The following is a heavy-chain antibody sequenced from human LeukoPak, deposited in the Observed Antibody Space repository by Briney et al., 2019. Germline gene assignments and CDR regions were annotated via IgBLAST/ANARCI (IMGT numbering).Heavy chain of an antibody. D-gene: IGHD3-22*01. CDR1: GGTFSSYA. J-gene: IGHJ4*02. V-gene: IGHV1-69*01. CDR3: ARGPITTRSHFDY. CDR2: IIPIFATA. Sequence: SVKVSCKASGGTFSSYAISWVRQAPGQGLEWMGGIIPIFATANYAQKFQGRVTITADESTSTAYMELSSLRSEDTAVYYCARGPITTRSHFDYWGRGTLVTVSS.